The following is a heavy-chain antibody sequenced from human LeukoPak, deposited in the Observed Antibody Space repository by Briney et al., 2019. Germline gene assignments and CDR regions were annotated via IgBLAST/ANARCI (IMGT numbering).Heavy chain of an antibody. D-gene: IGHD5-18*01. CDR3: ARNRRGYSYGYGFYFDY. CDR2: IYHSGST. J-gene: IGHJ4*02. Sequence: SETLSLTCSVSGYSISSGHYWGWIRQPPGKGLEWIGSIYHSGSTYYNPSLRSRVTISVDTSKNQFSLKLSSVTAADTALYYCARNRRGYSYGYGFYFDYWGQGTLVTVSS. CDR1: GYSISSGHY. V-gene: IGHV4-38-2*02.